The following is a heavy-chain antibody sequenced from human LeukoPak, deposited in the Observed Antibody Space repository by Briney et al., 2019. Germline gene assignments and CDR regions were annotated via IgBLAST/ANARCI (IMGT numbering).Heavy chain of an antibody. CDR3: TTGTGTTDY. J-gene: IGHJ4*02. D-gene: IGHD1-1*01. CDR1: GFTFSKAW. CDR2: TRSKSDGGTA. V-gene: IGHV3-15*01. Sequence: GESLRLSCAASGFTFSKAWMTWVRQAPGKGLQWVGRTRSKSDGGTADYAAPVKGRFTISRDDLKNTLYLQMNSLKTEDTADYYCTTGTGTTDYWGQGTLVTVSS.